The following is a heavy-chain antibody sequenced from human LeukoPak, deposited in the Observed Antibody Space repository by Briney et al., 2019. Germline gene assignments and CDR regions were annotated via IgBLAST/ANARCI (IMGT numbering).Heavy chain of an antibody. CDR2: LSGGGGRT. J-gene: IGHJ3*02. V-gene: IGHV3-23*01. Sequence: GGSLRLSCAASGFTFSGYAMSWVRQAPGQGLEWVSALSGGGGRTFYADSVKGRFTISRDNSKNTLYLQMSSLRAEDTAVYYCAKEIVAAWIDAFDIWGQGTMVTVSS. CDR3: AKEIVAAWIDAFDI. CDR1: GFTFSGYA. D-gene: IGHD6-13*01.